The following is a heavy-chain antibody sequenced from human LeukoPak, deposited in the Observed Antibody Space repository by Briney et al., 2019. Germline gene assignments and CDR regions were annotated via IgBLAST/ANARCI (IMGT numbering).Heavy chain of an antibody. CDR2: TYYRSKWIT. V-gene: IGHV6-1*01. D-gene: IGHD3-16*01. CDR1: GDSVASNSAT. J-gene: IGHJ3*02. CDR3: ARAKWGKKDAFEI. Sequence: SQTLSLTCAISGDSVASNSATWSWIRQSPSRGLEWLGRTYYRSKWITDYAVSVKSRITVNPDASKNQFSLQLNSVTPEDSAVYYCARAKWGKKDAFEIWGQGTVVTVSS.